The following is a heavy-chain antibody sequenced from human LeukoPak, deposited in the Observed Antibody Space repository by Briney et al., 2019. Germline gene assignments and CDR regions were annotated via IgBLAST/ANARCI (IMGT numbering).Heavy chain of an antibody. CDR2: ISGSGGST. V-gene: IGHV3-23*01. Sequence: GGTLRLSCAASGFTFSSYGMSWVRQAPGKGLEWVSAISGSGGSTYYADSVKGRFTISRDNSKNTLYLQMNSLRDEDTAVYYCAKDAIDIYSSSWLWYFDYWGQGTLVTVSS. J-gene: IGHJ4*02. CDR1: GFTFSSYG. CDR3: AKDAIDIYSSSWLWYFDY. D-gene: IGHD6-13*01.